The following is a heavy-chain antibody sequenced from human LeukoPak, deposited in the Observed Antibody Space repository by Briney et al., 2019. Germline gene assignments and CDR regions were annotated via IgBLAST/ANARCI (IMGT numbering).Heavy chain of an antibody. J-gene: IGHJ5*02. CDR1: GYTFTGYY. V-gene: IGHV1-2*02. Sequence: ASVKVSCKASGYTFTGYYMHWVRQAPGQGLEWMRWINPNSGGTNYQGRVTMTRDTSISTAYMELSRLRSDDTAVYYCARTRQLPTGWFDPWGQGTLVTVSS. CDR2: INPNSGGT. D-gene: IGHD2-2*01. CDR3: ARTRQLPTGWFDP.